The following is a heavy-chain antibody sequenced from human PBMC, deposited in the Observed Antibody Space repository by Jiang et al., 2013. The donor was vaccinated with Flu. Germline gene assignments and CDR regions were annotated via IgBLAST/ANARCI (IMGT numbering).Heavy chain of an antibody. V-gene: IGHV4-39*01. D-gene: IGHD2-2*01. J-gene: IGHJ4*02. CDR3: VRLMVGYCSSPSCHTHD. Sequence: SGPGLVKPSETLSLTCTVSGGSISSSSYYWGWIRQPPGKGLEWIGSIYYSGRTYYNPSLKSRVTMSVDTSKNQFSLKLSSVTAADTAVYYCVRLMVGYCSSPSCHTHDWGQGTLVTVSS. CDR2: IYYSGRT. CDR1: GGSISSSSYY.